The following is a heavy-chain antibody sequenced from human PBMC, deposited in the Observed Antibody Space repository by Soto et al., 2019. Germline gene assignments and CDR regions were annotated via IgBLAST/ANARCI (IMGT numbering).Heavy chain of an antibody. V-gene: IGHV1-18*01. CDR1: GYTFTSYG. CDR3: ARIPIAAAGRRVDWFDP. D-gene: IGHD6-13*01. CDR2: ISAYNGNT. Sequence: QVQLVQSGAEVKKPGASVKVSCKASGYTFTSYGISWVRQAPGQGLEWMGWISAYNGNTNYAQKLQGRVTMTTDTSTSKDYMELRSLRSDDTAVYYCARIPIAAAGRRVDWFDPWGQGTLVTVSS. J-gene: IGHJ5*02.